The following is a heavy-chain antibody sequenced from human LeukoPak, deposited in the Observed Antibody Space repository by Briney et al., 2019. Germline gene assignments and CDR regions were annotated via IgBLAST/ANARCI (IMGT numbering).Heavy chain of an antibody. D-gene: IGHD6-13*01. Sequence: MTSETLSLTCTISGGSFSSYYWSWIRQPPGKGLEWIGYIYYSGSTNYNPSLRSRVTISVDTSKNQFSLKLSSVTAADTAVYYCARHDTHSSSWYYFDYWGQGTLVTVSS. CDR3: ARHDTHSSSWYYFDY. V-gene: IGHV4-59*08. CDR1: GGSFSSYY. J-gene: IGHJ4*02. CDR2: IYYSGST.